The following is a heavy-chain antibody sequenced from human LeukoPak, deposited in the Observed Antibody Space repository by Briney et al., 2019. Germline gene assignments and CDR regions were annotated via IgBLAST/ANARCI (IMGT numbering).Heavy chain of an antibody. CDR3: ARSDGSKYSPLDC. D-gene: IGHD4-23*01. Sequence: GGSLRLSCAASGFTFSNYAMHWVRQAPGKGLEWVAVISYDGANQFCVDSVKGRFTISRDNSKNTLYLQMNSVRAEDTALYYCARSDGSKYSPLDCWGQGTLVTVSS. CDR1: GFTFSNYA. CDR2: ISYDGANQ. V-gene: IGHV3-30-3*01. J-gene: IGHJ4*02.